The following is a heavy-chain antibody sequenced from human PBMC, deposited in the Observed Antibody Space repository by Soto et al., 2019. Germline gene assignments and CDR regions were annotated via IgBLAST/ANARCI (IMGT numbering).Heavy chain of an antibody. D-gene: IGHD3-22*01. CDR1: GFTFSKAW. V-gene: IGHV3-15*01. Sequence: PGGSLRLSCAVSGFTFSKAWMSWGRQAPGKGLEWVGRSKAKSDGGTTDYAAPLKGRFTISRADSKNTPHLQMSRLKIEDTVVYFSTTPNISDYYWGQGALVTVSS. CDR2: SKAKSDGGTT. CDR3: TTPNISDYY. J-gene: IGHJ4*02.